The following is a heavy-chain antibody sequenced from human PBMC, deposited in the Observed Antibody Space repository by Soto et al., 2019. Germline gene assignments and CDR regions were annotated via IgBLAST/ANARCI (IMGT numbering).Heavy chain of an antibody. CDR3: ARGWDHYDSSGLRTGFVS. Sequence: QVQLVQSGADLKKPGSSVKVSCKASGGTFSDHNINWVRQAPGQGLEWMGGLIPIFVTPNYAQKFQGRVSIDAAVATRTAYMELSSLGSEDTAVYYCARGWDHYDSSGLRTGFVSWGQGTLVTVSP. V-gene: IGHV1-69*01. D-gene: IGHD3-22*01. CDR2: LIPIFVTP. CDR1: GGTFSDHN. J-gene: IGHJ5*01.